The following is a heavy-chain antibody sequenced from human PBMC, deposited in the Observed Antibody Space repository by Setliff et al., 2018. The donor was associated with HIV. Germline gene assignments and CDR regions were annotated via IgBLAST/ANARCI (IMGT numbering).Heavy chain of an antibody. Sequence: PSETLSLTCTVSGGSIRSHYWSWVRQPPGKRLEWIGYIYYSGSTNYNPSLKSRVTISLDRFKTQFSLKLSSVTAADTAVYYCARSPLYSGYERYYFDYWGQGTLVTVSS. CDR3: ARSPLYSGYERYYFDY. J-gene: IGHJ4*02. CDR1: GGSIRSHY. CDR2: IYYSGST. V-gene: IGHV4-59*11. D-gene: IGHD5-12*01.